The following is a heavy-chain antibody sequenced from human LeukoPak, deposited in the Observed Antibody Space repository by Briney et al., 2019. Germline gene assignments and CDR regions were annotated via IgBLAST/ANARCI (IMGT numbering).Heavy chain of an antibody. CDR3: ARVVGGAYLWFDY. J-gene: IGHJ4*02. V-gene: IGHV4-59*12. D-gene: IGHD3-16*01. Sequence: SETLSLTCTVSGGSITTYSWIWIRQPPGKGLEWIGYIYSSGSTNYNPSLKSRVIISVDRSKNQFSLKLSSVTAADTAVYYCARVVGGAYLWFDYWGQGTLVTVSS. CDR2: IYSSGST. CDR1: GGSITTYS.